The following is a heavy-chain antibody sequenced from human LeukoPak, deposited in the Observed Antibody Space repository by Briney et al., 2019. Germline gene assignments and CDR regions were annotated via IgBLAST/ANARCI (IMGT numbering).Heavy chain of an antibody. D-gene: IGHD3-22*01. CDR3: ARTSPNVVVITNSFDY. V-gene: IGHV4-39*07. CDR1: GGSISSSSYY. Sequence: KSSETLSLTCTVSGGSISSSSYYWGWIRQPPGKGLEWIGSIYYSGSTYYNPSLKSRVTISVDTSKNQFSLKLSSVTAADTAVYYCARTSPNVVVITNSFDYWGQGTLVTVSS. J-gene: IGHJ4*02. CDR2: IYYSGST.